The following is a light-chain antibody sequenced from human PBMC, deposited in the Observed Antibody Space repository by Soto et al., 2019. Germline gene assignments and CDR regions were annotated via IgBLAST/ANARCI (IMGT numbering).Light chain of an antibody. J-gene: IGKJ1*01. CDR3: QQYKNFWT. Sequence: EIGMTQSPATLSVSPGERATLSCRASQSVNSNLAWYQQKPGQAPRLVIYGASTRATGIPARFSGSGYGTEFTLTISSLQSEDFAVYYWQQYKNFWTFGQGTKVEIK. CDR1: QSVNSN. CDR2: GAS. V-gene: IGKV3-15*01.